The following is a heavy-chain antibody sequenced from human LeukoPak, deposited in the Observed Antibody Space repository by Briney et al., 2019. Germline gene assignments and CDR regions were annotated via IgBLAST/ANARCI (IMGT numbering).Heavy chain of an antibody. CDR2: IYTSGST. CDR1: GGSISSYY. Sequence: SETLSLTCTVSGGSISSYYWSWIRQPPVKGLEWIGCIYTSGSTNFNPSLKSRVTISVDTSKNQFSLKLSSVTAADTAVYYCARQVGVTARWFFDSWGQGTLVTVSS. V-gene: IGHV4-4*09. D-gene: IGHD6-6*01. CDR3: ARQVGVTARWFFDS. J-gene: IGHJ4*02.